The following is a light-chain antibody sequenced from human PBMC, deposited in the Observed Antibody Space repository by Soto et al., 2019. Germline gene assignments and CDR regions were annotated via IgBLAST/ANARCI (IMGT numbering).Light chain of an antibody. V-gene: IGLV1-40*01. CDR3: HSYDGSLSGSV. J-gene: IGLJ3*02. Sequence: QSVLTQPPSVSGAPGQRVTISCTGSSSNIGAGYDVHWYRQLPGTAPKLLIYGNTNRPSGVPYRFSGSKSGTSASLAITGLQAEDEADYYCHSYDGSLSGSVFGGGTKLTVL. CDR2: GNT. CDR1: SSNIGAGYD.